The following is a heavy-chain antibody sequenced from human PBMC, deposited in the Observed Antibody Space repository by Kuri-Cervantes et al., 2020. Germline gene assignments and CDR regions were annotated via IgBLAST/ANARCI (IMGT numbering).Heavy chain of an antibody. J-gene: IGHJ4*02. Sequence: SESLSLTCTVSGGSISSYYWSWIRQPPGKGLEWIGYIYHSGSTYYNPSLKSRVTISVDTSKNQFSLKLSSVTAADTAVYYWARGRTQDNSWLPEDYWGQGTLVTVSS. V-gene: IGHV4-59*12. D-gene: IGHD6-13*01. CDR3: ARGRTQDNSWLPEDY. CDR1: GGSISSYY. CDR2: IYHSGST.